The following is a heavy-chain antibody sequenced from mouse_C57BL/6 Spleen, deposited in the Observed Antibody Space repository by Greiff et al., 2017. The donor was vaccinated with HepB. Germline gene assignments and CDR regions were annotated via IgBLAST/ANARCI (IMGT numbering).Heavy chain of an antibody. V-gene: IGHV1-15*01. CDR2: IDPETGGT. CDR1: GYTLTDYE. J-gene: IGHJ4*01. CDR3: TKMGGSYYAMDY. Sequence: QVQLQQSGAELVRPGASVTLSCKASGYTLTDYEMHWVKQTPVHGLEWIGAIDPETGGTAYNQKFKGKAILTADKSSSTAYMELRSLTSEDSAVYYCTKMGGSYYAMDYWGQGTSVTVSS. D-gene: IGHD2-3*01.